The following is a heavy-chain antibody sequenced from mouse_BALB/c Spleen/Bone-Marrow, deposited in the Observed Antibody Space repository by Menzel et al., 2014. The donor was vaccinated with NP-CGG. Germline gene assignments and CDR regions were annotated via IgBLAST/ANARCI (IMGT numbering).Heavy chain of an antibody. CDR3: ALLGYYGYFYV. CDR2: INPDSSTI. J-gene: IGHJ1*01. Sequence: EVQGVESGGGLVQPGGSLKLSCAASGFDFSRYWMSWVRQAPGKGLGWIGEINPDSSTINYTPSLKDKFIISRDNAKNALYLQMSKVRSEDTALYYCALLGYYGYFYVWGAGTTVTVSS. V-gene: IGHV4-1*02. CDR1: GFDFSRYW. D-gene: IGHD2-2*01.